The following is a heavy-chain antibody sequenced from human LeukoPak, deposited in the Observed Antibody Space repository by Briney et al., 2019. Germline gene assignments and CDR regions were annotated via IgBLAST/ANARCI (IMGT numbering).Heavy chain of an antibody. J-gene: IGHJ3*02. V-gene: IGHV5-51*01. CDR3: ARHGGAVDTFDI. D-gene: IGHD3-16*01. CDR1: GYSYSSYW. CDR2: IYPGDSGT. Sequence: GESLKISCKGSGYSYSSYWIAWVRQMPGKGLEWMGIIYPGDSGTRYSPSFQGQVTISVDKSISTAFLQWRSLKASDTAVYYCARHGGAVDTFDIWGQGTVLTVSS.